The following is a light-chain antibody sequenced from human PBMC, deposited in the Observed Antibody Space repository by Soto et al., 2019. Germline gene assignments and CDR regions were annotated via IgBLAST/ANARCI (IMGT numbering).Light chain of an antibody. V-gene: IGKV3-20*01. CDR1: RSVTNNY. CDR2: GTS. J-gene: IGKJ1*01. Sequence: EIVLTQSPGTLSLSPGERATLSCRASRSVTNNYLAWYQQKPDQAPRLLISGTSNRATGIPDRFSGSGSGTDFSLTITRLEPEDFAVYCCQHYGYTPPRGTFVRGTKVEIK. CDR3: QHYGYTPPRGT.